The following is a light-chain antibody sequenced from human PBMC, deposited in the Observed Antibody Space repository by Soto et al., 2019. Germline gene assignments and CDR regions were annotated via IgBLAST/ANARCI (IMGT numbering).Light chain of an antibody. CDR1: QSVSSNY. V-gene: IGKV3-20*01. CDR3: QQYGSSPLT. J-gene: IGKJ4*01. CDR2: GAS. Sequence: EIVLTQSPGTLSLSPGERATLSCRASQSVSSNYLAWYQHKLGQAPRLLIYGASSGATGIPARFSGRGSGTDFTLTISRLEPEDFSVYFCQQYGSSPLTFGGGTKVEMK.